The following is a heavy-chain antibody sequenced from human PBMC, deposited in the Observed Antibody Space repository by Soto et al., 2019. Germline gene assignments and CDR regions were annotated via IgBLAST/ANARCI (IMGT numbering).Heavy chain of an antibody. CDR1: GGSISSGGYY. J-gene: IGHJ6*02. CDR3: ARDYRASYHAYCYYGMDV. CDR2: IYYSGST. Sequence: QVQLQESGPGLVKPSQTLSLTCTVSGGSISSGGYYWSWIRQHPGKGLEWIGYIYYSGSTYYNPSVKSRVTTSVDTSKNQFSLRLSSVNAAETAVYYCARDYRASYHAYCYYGMDVWGQGTTVTVSS. D-gene: IGHD3-16*02. V-gene: IGHV4-31*03.